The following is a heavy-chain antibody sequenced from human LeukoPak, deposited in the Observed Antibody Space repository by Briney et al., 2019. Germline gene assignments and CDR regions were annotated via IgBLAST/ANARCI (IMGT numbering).Heavy chain of an antibody. V-gene: IGHV3-53*01. CDR3: AGRRSSGWYAY. CDR2: IYDSGTT. J-gene: IGHJ4*02. Sequence: AGGSLRLSCATSGFTVSSNYMSWVLQAPGKGLEWVSVIYDSGTTYYADSVKGRFLIFRDTSKNTVDLQMNSLRVEDTAVYYCAGRRSSGWYAYWGQGTLVTVSS. D-gene: IGHD6-19*01. CDR1: GFTVSSNY.